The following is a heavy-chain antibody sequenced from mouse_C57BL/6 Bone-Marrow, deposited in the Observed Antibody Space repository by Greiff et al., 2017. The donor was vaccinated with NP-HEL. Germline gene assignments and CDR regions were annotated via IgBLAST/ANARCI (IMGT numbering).Heavy chain of an antibody. D-gene: IGHD2-4*01. V-gene: IGHV5-17*01. CDR1: GFTFSDYG. CDR2: ISSGSSTI. CDR3: ARGGLRGPAWFAY. Sequence: EVNVVESGGGLVKPGGSLKLSCAASGFTFSDYGMHWVRQAPEKGLEWVAYISSGSSTIYYADTVKGRFTISRDNAKNTLFLQMTSLRSEDTAMYYCARGGLRGPAWFAYWGKGTLVTVSA. J-gene: IGHJ3*01.